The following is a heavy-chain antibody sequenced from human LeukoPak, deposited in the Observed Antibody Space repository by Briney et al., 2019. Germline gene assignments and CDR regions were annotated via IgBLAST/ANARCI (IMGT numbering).Heavy chain of an antibody. D-gene: IGHD3-9*01. CDR1: GFTFSSYA. J-gene: IGHJ3*02. CDR2: ISGSGGST. Sequence: GGSLRLSCAASGFTFSSYAMSWVRQAPGKGLEWVSAISGSGGSTYYADSVKGRLTISRDNSKNTLYLQMNSLRAEDTAVYYCAKDIYPLERYFDSHDAFDIWGQGTMVTVSS. V-gene: IGHV3-23*01. CDR3: AKDIYPLERYFDSHDAFDI.